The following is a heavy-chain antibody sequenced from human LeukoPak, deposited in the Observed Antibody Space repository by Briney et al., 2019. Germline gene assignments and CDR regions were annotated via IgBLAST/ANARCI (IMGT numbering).Heavy chain of an antibody. J-gene: IGHJ4*02. Sequence: GGSLRLSCAGSGFIFKNYVMTWVRQAPGKGLDWVSSLSATGDITYYADSVKGRFTVSRDNSNGTVFLQMNSMRAEDTAVYYCAKDSHPLSSSSWFFESWGQGTLVTVSS. CDR3: AKDSHPLSSSSWFFES. CDR2: LSATGDIT. V-gene: IGHV3-23*01. D-gene: IGHD6-13*01. CDR1: GFIFKNYV.